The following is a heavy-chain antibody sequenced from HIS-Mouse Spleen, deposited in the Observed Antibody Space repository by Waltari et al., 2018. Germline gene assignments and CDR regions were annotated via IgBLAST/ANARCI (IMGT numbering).Heavy chain of an antibody. Sequence: QVQLVESGGGVVQPGRSLRLSCAASGFTLSSYGMHWVRQAPGQGLEWVAVISYDGSNKYYADSVKGRFTISRDNSKNTLYLQMNSLRAEDTDVYYCAKASSGWLDYWGQGTLVTVSS. CDR3: AKASSGWLDY. V-gene: IGHV3-30*18. CDR2: ISYDGSNK. D-gene: IGHD6-19*01. CDR1: GFTLSSYG. J-gene: IGHJ4*02.